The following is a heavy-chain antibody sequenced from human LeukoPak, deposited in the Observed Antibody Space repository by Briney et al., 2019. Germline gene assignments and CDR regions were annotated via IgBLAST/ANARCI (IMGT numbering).Heavy chain of an antibody. CDR2: INPNSGGT. V-gene: IGHV1-2*06. Sequence: ASVKVSCKASGYTFTGYYMHWVRQAPGQGLEWMRRINPNSGGTNYAQKFQGRVTMTRDTSISTAYMELSRLRSDDTAVYYCARDAGFWSGYGYWGQGTLVTVSS. J-gene: IGHJ4*02. CDR1: GYTFTGYY. CDR3: ARDAGFWSGYGY. D-gene: IGHD3-3*01.